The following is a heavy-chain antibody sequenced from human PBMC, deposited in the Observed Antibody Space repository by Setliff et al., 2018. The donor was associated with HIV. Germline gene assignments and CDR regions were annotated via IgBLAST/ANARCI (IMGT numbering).Heavy chain of an antibody. V-gene: IGHV1-18*01. CDR3: ARRAVDYDILTGYPDPWEYFDY. CDR1: GYTFTSYG. D-gene: IGHD3-9*01. Sequence: ASVKVSCKASGYTFTSYGITWVRQAPGQGLEWMGWISAYNGNTNYAQKLQGRVTMTTDTSTSTAYMELRSLRSDDTAVYYCARRAVDYDILTGYPDPWEYFDYWGQRTLVTVPQ. J-gene: IGHJ4*02. CDR2: ISAYNGNT.